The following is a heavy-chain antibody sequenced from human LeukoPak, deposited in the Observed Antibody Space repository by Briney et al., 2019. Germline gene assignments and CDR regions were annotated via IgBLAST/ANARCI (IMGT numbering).Heavy chain of an antibody. V-gene: IGHV3-7*01. D-gene: IGHD6-13*01. CDR3: GISGYGSRMFYYQNHYMPV. Sequence: GGSLRLSCAASGFTVSSYWMSWVRQAPGKGLEWVANIKQDGSEKYYVDSVKGRFTISRDNAKNSLYLQMNSLRADDTSVYYCGISGYGSRMFYYQNHYMPVWARGPTHTVSS. CDR2: IKQDGSEK. J-gene: IGHJ6*03. CDR1: GFTVSSYW.